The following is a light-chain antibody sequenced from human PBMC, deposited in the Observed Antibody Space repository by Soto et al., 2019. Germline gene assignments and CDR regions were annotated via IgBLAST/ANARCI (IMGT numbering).Light chain of an antibody. CDR3: SSYTARTTWV. V-gene: IGLV2-14*01. CDR2: EVS. Sequence: QSVLTQPASVSGSPGQSITISCTGTSSDVGDNNFVSWYQQHPNKAPKLMIYEVSDRPSGVSDRFSGSKSGNTASLTISGLQADDEAEYYCSSYTARTTWVFVGGTKLTVL. CDR1: SSDVGDNNF. J-gene: IGLJ3*02.